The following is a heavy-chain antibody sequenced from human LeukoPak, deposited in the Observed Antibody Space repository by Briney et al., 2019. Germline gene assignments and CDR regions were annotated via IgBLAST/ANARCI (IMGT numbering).Heavy chain of an antibody. D-gene: IGHD6-13*01. J-gene: IGHJ4*02. CDR1: GGSISSSSHY. V-gene: IGHV4-39*01. Sequence: SETLSLTCTVSGGSISSSSHYWGWIRQPPGKGLEWIGSIYYSGSTYYNPSLKSRVTISVDTSKNQFSLKLSSVTAADTAVYYCARQSSSWSKVDYWGQGTLVTVSS. CDR2: IYYSGST. CDR3: ARQSSSWSKVDY.